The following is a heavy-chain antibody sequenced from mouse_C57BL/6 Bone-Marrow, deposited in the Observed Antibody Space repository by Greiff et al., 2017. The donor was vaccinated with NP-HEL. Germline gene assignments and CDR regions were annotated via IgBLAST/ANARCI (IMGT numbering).Heavy chain of an antibody. Sequence: EVKLLESGGGLVQPGGSMKLSCVASGFTFSNYWMNWVRQSPEKGLEWVAQIRLKSDNYATHYAESVKGRFTISRDDSKSSVYLQMNNLRAEDTGIYYCTKFTPYWYFDVWGTGTTVTVSS. CDR3: TKFTPYWYFDV. CDR1: GFTFSNYW. V-gene: IGHV6-3*01. CDR2: IRLKSDNYAT. D-gene: IGHD1-1*01. J-gene: IGHJ1*03.